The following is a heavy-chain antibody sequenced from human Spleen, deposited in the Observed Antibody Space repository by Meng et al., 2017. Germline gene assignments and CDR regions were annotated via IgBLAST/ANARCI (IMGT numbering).Heavy chain of an antibody. V-gene: IGHV3-9*01. CDR3: ARIGGYELDY. Sequence: SLKISCAASGFTFDDYAMHWVRQAPGKGLEWVSGISGNSGSIGYADSVKGRFTISRDNAKNSLYLQMNSLRAEDTALYYCARIGGYELDYWGQGTLVTVSS. D-gene: IGHD3-16*01. J-gene: IGHJ4*02. CDR2: ISGNSGSI. CDR1: GFTFDDYA.